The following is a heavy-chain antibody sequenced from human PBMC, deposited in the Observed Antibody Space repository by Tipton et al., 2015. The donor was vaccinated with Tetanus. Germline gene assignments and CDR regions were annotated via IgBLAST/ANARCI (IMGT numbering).Heavy chain of an antibody. Sequence: SLRLSCAASGFTFSSYAMSWVRQAPGKGLEWVAVISYDGSNKYYADSVKGRFTISRDNSKNTLYLQMNSLRAEDTAVYYCAKDLGGGYSGCWGQGTLVTVSS. D-gene: IGHD1-26*01. V-gene: IGHV3-30*18. CDR3: AKDLGGGYSGC. CDR2: ISYDGSNK. J-gene: IGHJ4*02. CDR1: GFTFSSYA.